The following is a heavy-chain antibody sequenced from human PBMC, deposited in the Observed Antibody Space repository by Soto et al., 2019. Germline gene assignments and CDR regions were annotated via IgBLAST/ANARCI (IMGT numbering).Heavy chain of an antibody. CDR2: ISSRSDI. CDR3: AREYTAWPLAYGLDV. CDR1: GFTFSTYS. J-gene: IGHJ6*02. Sequence: GGSLRLSCVGSGFTFSTYSVNWVRQAPGKGLEWVSSISSRSDIYYADSVKGRFTISRDNAKNSVSLQMNSLRAEDTAVYYCAREYTAWPLAYGLDVWGQGTTVTVSS. D-gene: IGHD2-2*02. V-gene: IGHV3-21*01.